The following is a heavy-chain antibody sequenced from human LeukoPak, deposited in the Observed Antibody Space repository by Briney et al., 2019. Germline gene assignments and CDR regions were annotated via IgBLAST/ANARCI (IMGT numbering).Heavy chain of an antibody. V-gene: IGHV3-30-3*02. Sequence: PGRSLRLSCAASGFTFSSYAMHWVRQAPGKGLEWVAVISYDGSNKYYADSVKGRFTIPRDNAKNSLYLQMNSLRAEDTAVYYCAKTDDDSIFDYWGQGTLVTVSS. CDR3: AKTDDDSIFDY. CDR2: ISYDGSNK. J-gene: IGHJ4*02. D-gene: IGHD2/OR15-2a*01. CDR1: GFTFSSYA.